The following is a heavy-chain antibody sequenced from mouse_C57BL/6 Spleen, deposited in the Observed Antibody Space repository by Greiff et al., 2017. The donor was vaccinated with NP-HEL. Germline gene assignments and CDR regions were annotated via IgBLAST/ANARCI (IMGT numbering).Heavy chain of an antibody. Sequence: VQLQQPGAELVRPGTSVKLSCKASGYTFTSYWMHWVKQRPGQGLEWIGVIDPSDSYTNYNQKFKGKATLTVDTSSSTAYMQLSSLTSEDSAVYYCARKWRWSYFDYWGQGTTLTVSS. D-gene: IGHD1-3*01. CDR1: GYTFTSYW. V-gene: IGHV1-59*01. CDR3: ARKWRWSYFDY. CDR2: IDPSDSYT. J-gene: IGHJ2*01.